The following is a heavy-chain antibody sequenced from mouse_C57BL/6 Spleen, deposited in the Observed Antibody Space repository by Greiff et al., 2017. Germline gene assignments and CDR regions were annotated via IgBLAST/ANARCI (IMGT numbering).Heavy chain of an antibody. D-gene: IGHD1-1*01. CDR2: IYPGDGDT. J-gene: IGHJ2*01. V-gene: IGHV1-80*01. CDR1: GYAFSSYW. Sequence: VQLQQSGAELVKPGASVKISCKASGYAFSSYWMNWVKQRPGKGLEWIGQIYPGDGDTNYNGKFKGKATLTADKSSSTAYMQLSSLTSEDSAVYFCARTYYGGEYFDYWGQGTTLTVSS. CDR3: ARTYYGGEYFDY.